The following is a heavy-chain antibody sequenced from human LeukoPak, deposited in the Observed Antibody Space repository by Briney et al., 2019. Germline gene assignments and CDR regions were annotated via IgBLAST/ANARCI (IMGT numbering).Heavy chain of an antibody. V-gene: IGHV4-39*07. D-gene: IGHD1-1*01. Sequence: PSETLSLTCSVSGGSISSSSYYWGWIRQPPGKGLEWIGSIYYSGNTYNNPSPKSRVTVSVDTSKNQFSLKLSSVIEADTAVYYCARAYAGYASRFDYWGQGILVTVSS. J-gene: IGHJ4*02. CDR3: ARAYAGYASRFDY. CDR2: IYYSGNT. CDR1: GGSISSSSYY.